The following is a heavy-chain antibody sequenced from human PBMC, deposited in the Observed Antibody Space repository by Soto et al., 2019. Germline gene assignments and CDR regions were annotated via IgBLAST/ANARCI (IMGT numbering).Heavy chain of an antibody. CDR1: GGTFSSYT. CDR2: IIPILGVA. V-gene: IGHV1-69*08. Sequence: QVQLLQSGAEVKKPGSSVKVSCKASGGTFSSYTISWVRQAPGQGLEWMGRIIPILGVASYAQKFQGRVTITADKSTSTVYMELSSLRSEDTAVYYCARESGRYYGSWSYPYYWGQGSLVTVSS. J-gene: IGHJ4*02. D-gene: IGHD3-10*01. CDR3: ARESGRYYGSWSYPYY.